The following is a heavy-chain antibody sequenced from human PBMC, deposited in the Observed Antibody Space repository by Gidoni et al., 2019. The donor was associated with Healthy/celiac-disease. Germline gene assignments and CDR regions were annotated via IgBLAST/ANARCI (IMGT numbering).Heavy chain of an antibody. V-gene: IGHV3-30-3*01. CDR3: ARDETADWWCMPYY. J-gene: IGHJ4*02. D-gene: IGHD2-8*02. CDR2: ISYDGSNK. CDR1: GFTFSSYA. Sequence: QVPLVESGGGVVQPWRSLRLSCAASGFTFSSYAMHWVRQAPGKGLEWVAVISYDGSNKYYADSVKGRFTISRDNSKNTLYLQMNSLRAEDTAVYYCARDETADWWCMPYYWGQGTLVTVSS.